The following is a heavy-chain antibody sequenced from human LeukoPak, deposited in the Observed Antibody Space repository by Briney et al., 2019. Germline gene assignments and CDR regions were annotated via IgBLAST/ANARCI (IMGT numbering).Heavy chain of an antibody. CDR3: VRGDYNPPTFDY. CDR1: GFTFGDYA. D-gene: IGHD4-17*01. CDR2: IKQDGSEK. Sequence: PGGSLRLSCTASGFTFGDYAMNWFRQAPGKGLEWVANIKQDGSEKYYVDSVKGRFTISRDNAKNSLYLQMNSLRAEDTAVYYSVRGDYNPPTFDYWGQGTLVTISS. V-gene: IGHV3-7*01. J-gene: IGHJ4*02.